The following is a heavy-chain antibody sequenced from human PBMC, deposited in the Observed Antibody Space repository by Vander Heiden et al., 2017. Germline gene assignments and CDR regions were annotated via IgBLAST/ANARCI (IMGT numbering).Heavy chain of an antibody. CDR1: GFTFSSYS. V-gene: IGHV3-21*01. CDR2: IGSSSSYI. Sequence: EVQLVESGGGLVKPGGSLRLSCAASGFTFSSYSMNWVRQAPGKGLELVSSIGSSSSYIYYADSVKGRFTISRDNAKNSLYLQMNSLRAEDTAVYYCARDGLAGPHDILTGYPPPGMDVWGQGTTVTVSS. CDR3: ARDGLAGPHDILTGYPPPGMDV. J-gene: IGHJ6*02. D-gene: IGHD3-9*01.